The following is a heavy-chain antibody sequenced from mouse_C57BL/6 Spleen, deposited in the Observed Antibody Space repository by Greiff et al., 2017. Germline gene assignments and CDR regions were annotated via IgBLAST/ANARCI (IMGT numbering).Heavy chain of an antibody. J-gene: IGHJ1*03. CDR1: GYTFTSYD. CDR3: ARFSYYYGSSHLFDV. CDR2: IYPRDGST. V-gene: IGHV1-85*01. Sequence: QVQLQQSGPELVKPGASVKLSCKASGYTFTSYDINWVKQRPGQGLEWIGWIYPRDGSTKYNEKFKGKATLTVDTSSSTAYMELHSLTSEDSAVYFCARFSYYYGSSHLFDVWGTGTTVTVSS. D-gene: IGHD1-1*01.